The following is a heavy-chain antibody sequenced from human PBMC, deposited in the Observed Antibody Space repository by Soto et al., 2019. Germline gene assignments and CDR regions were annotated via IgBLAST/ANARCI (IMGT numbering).Heavy chain of an antibody. CDR1: GFTFSSYA. J-gene: IGHJ6*02. V-gene: IGHV3-30-3*01. Sequence: QVQLVESGGGVVQPGRSLRLSCAASGFTFSSYAMHWVRQAPGKGLEWVAVISYDGSNKYYADSVKGRFTISRDNSKNTLYLQMNSLRAEDTAVYYCAGAKGTYYYDSSGYPIGYGMDVWGQGTTVTVSS. CDR2: ISYDGSNK. D-gene: IGHD3-22*01. CDR3: AGAKGTYYYDSSGYPIGYGMDV.